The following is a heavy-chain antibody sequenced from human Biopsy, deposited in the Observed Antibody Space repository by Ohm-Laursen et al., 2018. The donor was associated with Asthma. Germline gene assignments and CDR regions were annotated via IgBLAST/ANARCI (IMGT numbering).Heavy chain of an antibody. CDR3: ARGDRYSGRFYWSFGL. J-gene: IGHJ3*01. Sequence: SLRLSCAASGFTFSSYWMTWVRQAPGKGLEWVANIKQDGSEKYYVDSVKGRFTISRDNAKNSLFLQMNSLRAEDTAIYYCARGDRYSGRFYWSFGLWGQGTMVTVSS. CDR1: GFTFSSYW. D-gene: IGHD5-12*01. CDR2: IKQDGSEK. V-gene: IGHV3-7*05.